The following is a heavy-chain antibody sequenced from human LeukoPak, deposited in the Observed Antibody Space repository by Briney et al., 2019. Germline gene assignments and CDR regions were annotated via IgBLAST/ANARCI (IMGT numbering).Heavy chain of an antibody. Sequence: GGSLRLSCAASGFTFSNYAMSWVRQAPGKGLECVSAVVGSGSSTYYADSVTGRFTISRDNAKNMLYLQMDSLRDEDTGLYFCAKGYGGSSGALDLWGQGTMV. CDR3: AKGYGGSSGALDL. J-gene: IGHJ3*01. D-gene: IGHD4-23*01. CDR1: GFTFSNYA. V-gene: IGHV3-23*01. CDR2: VVGSGSST.